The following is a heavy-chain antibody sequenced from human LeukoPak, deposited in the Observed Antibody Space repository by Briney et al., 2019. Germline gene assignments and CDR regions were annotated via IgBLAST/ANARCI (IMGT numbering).Heavy chain of an antibody. CDR1: GGSISSYY. V-gene: IGHV4-4*09. J-gene: IGHJ6*03. D-gene: IGHD7-27*01. CDR3: ARLGLGPYYYYYMDV. Sequence: SETLSLTCTVSGGSISSYYWSWIRQPPGKGLEWIGYIYTSGSTNYNPSLKSRVTISVDASKNLCSLKLSSVTAADTAVYYCARLGLGPYYYYYMDVWGKGTTVTVSS. CDR2: IYTSGST.